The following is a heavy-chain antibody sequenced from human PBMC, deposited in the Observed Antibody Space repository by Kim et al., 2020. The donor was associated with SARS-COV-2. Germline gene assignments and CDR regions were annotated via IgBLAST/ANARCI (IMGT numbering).Heavy chain of an antibody. Sequence: GGSLRLSCAASGFTLSNYWMTWVRQAPGKGLEWVANIKQDGTNKYYVDSVKGRFTISRDNAKNSLFLQMNSLRAEDTAVYYCARLGMFITSNWFDPWGQGTLVTVSS. V-gene: IGHV3-7*03. J-gene: IGHJ5*02. CDR2: IKQDGTNK. D-gene: IGHD3-3*01. CDR1: GFTLSNYW. CDR3: ARLGMFITSNWFDP.